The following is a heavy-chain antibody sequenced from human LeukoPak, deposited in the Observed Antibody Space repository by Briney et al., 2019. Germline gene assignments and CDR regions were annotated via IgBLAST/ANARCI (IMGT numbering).Heavy chain of an antibody. Sequence: GGSLRLSCVATGIYFINDWMSWVRQAPGKGLEWVGRIKRKRDGGTTDYAAPVKGRFTISRDNAKNTLYLQMNSLRAEDTVMYYCKRGCGYNDDWGQGTLVTVSS. V-gene: IGHV3-15*05. CDR2: IKRKRDGGTT. D-gene: IGHD5-24*01. CDR3: KRGCGYNDD. J-gene: IGHJ4*02. CDR1: GIYFINDW.